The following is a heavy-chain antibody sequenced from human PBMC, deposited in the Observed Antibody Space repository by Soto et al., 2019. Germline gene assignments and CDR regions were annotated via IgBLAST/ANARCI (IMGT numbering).Heavy chain of an antibody. CDR1: GFTFSTYW. CDR2: IKQDGSEK. Sequence: GGALRLSCAASGFTFSTYWMSWVRQAPGKGLEWVANIKQDGSEKYYVDSVKGRFTISRDNAKNSLYLQMNSLRAEDTAVYYCARLSYYFYSMDVWGKGTTVTVSS. CDR3: ARLSYYFYSMDV. V-gene: IGHV3-7*01. J-gene: IGHJ6*03.